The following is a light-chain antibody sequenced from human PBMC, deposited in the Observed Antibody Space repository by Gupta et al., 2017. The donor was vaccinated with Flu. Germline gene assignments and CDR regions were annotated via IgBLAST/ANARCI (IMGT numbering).Light chain of an antibody. V-gene: IGKV1-8*01. CDR3: QQYYSYPRLT. CDR1: QGISSY. J-gene: IGKJ4*01. CDR2: AAS. Sequence: GDRVTITCRASQGISSYLAWYQQKPGKAPKLLIYAASTLQSGVPSRFSGSGSGTDFTLTISCLQSEDFATYYCQQYYSYPRLTFGGGTKVEIK.